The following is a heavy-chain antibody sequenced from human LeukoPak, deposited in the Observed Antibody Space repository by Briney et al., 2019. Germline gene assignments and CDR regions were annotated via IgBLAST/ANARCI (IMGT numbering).Heavy chain of an antibody. D-gene: IGHD3-9*01. CDR1: GFIFNTYS. CDR2: ISSTTSYI. CDR3: ARGLTYYDILTGYHDRLDYFDY. J-gene: IGHJ4*02. Sequence: GGSLRLSCAASGFIFNTYSMNWVRQAPGKGLEWVSSISSTTSYIFYADSVKGRFTISRDNAKKSLYLQMNSLRAEDTAVYYCARGLTYYDILTGYHDRLDYFDYWGQGTLVTVSS. V-gene: IGHV3-21*01.